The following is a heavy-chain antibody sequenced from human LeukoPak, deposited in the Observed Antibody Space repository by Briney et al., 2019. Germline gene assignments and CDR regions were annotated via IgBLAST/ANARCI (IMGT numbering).Heavy chain of an antibody. CDR3: AKDGDYYYYYGMDV. CDR2: ISGSGGST. J-gene: IGHJ6*02. CDR1: GFTFSSYA. Sequence: GGSLTLSCAASGFTFSSYAMSWVRQAPGKGLERVSAISGSGGSTYYADSVEGRFTISRDNSKNTLYLQMNSLRAGDTAVYYCAKDGDYYYYYGMDVWGQGTTVTVSS. V-gene: IGHV3-23*01.